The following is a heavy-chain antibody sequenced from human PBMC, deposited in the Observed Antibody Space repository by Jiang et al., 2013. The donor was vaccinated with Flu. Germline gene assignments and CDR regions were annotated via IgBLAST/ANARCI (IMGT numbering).Heavy chain of an antibody. J-gene: IGHJ4*02. CDR3: ARGMYDFWSAPVDY. CDR1: SIDSYY. D-gene: IGHD3-3*01. Sequence: SIDSYYWSWIRQPHGKGLEWIGYIYYSGSTNYNPSLKSRVTISVDTSKNHFSLRLSSVTAADTAVYYCARGMYDFWSAPVDYWGQGTLVTVSS. V-gene: IGHV4-59*01. CDR2: IYYSGST.